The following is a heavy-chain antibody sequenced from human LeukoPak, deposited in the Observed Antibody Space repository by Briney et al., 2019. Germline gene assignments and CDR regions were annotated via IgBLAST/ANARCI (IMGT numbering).Heavy chain of an antibody. CDR2: IIPILGIA. V-gene: IGHV1-69*04. Sequence: GASVKVSCKASGGTFSSYAISWVRQAPGQGLEWMGRIIPILGIANYAQKFQGRVTITADKSTSTAYMELSSLRSEDTAVYYCASPSAYSGYAVGLFDYWGQGTLVTVSS. CDR1: GGTFSSYA. CDR3: ASPSAYSGYAVGLFDY. J-gene: IGHJ4*02. D-gene: IGHD5-12*01.